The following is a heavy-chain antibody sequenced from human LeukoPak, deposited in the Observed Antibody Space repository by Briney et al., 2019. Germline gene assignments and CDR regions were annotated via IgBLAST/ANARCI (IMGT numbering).Heavy chain of an antibody. CDR1: GFTFSSYE. Sequence: GGSLRLSCAASGFTFSSYEMNWVRQAPGKGLEWVSVIYSGGSTYYADSVKGRFTISRDNSKNTLYLQMNSLRAEDTAVYYCARTASIVGATTFDYWGQGTLVTVSS. CDR2: IYSGGST. CDR3: ARTASIVGATTFDY. J-gene: IGHJ4*02. D-gene: IGHD1-26*01. V-gene: IGHV3-66*01.